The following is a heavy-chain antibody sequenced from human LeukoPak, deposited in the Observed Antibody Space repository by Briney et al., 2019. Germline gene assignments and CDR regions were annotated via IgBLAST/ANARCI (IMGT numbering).Heavy chain of an antibody. CDR1: GYTFTSYY. CDR2: INPSGGST. V-gene: IGHV1-46*01. CDR3: ARGARRWFGELLFGYYYMDV. J-gene: IGHJ6*03. Sequence: GASVKVSCKASGYTFTSYYMHWVRQAPGQGLEWMGIINPSGGSTSYAQKFQGRVTMTRDMSTSTVYMELSSLRSEDTAVYYCARGARRWFGELLFGYYYMDVWGKGTTVTVSS. D-gene: IGHD3-10*01.